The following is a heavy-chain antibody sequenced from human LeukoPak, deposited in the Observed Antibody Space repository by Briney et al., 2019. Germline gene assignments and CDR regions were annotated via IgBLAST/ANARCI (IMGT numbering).Heavy chain of an antibody. CDR1: GGSISSYY. Sequence: SETLSLTCTVSGGSISSYYWSWIRQPPGKGLEWIGYIYYSGSTNYNPSLKSRVTISVDTSKNQFSLKLSSVTAADTAVYYCARVERTGEFAYYYYGMDVWGQGTTVTVSS. V-gene: IGHV4-59*01. D-gene: IGHD7-27*01. CDR2: IYYSGST. CDR3: ARVERTGEFAYYYYGMDV. J-gene: IGHJ6*02.